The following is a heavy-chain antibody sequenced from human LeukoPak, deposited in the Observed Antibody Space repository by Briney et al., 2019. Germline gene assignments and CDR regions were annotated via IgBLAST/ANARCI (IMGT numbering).Heavy chain of an antibody. J-gene: IGHJ6*02. Sequence: PGGSLRLSCAASGFTFSSYAMHWVRQAPGKGLEWVAVISYDGSNNYYADSVKGRFTISRDNSKNTLYLQMNSLRAEDTAVYYCARELGYYYYYGMDVWGQGTTVTVSS. D-gene: IGHD7-27*01. CDR2: ISYDGSNN. CDR1: GFTFSSYA. V-gene: IGHV3-30-3*01. CDR3: ARELGYYYYYGMDV.